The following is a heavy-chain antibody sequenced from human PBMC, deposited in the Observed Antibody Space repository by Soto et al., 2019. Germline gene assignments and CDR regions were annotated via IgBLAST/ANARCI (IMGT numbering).Heavy chain of an antibody. CDR2: ISGSGGST. V-gene: IGHV3-23*01. Sequence: EVQLLESGGGLVQPGGSLRLSCAASGFTFISYAMSWVRQAPGKGLEWVSVISGSGGSTYYADSVKGRFTISRDNSKNTLYLQMNSLRAEDTAVYYCAKRAWGYFYFDYWGQGTLVTVSS. J-gene: IGHJ4*02. CDR1: GFTFISYA. CDR3: AKRAWGYFYFDY. D-gene: IGHD1-26*01.